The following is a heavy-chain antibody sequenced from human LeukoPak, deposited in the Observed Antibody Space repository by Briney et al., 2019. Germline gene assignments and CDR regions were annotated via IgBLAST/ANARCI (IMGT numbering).Heavy chain of an antibody. CDR2: IDWDDDK. D-gene: IGHD3-3*01. Sequence: ESGPTLVNPTQTLTLTCTISGFSLTSSGMCVSWIRQPPGKALERLARIDWDDDKYYSTSLKTRLTISKDTSKNQVVLRMTNMDPVDTATYYCARIRWSGTSYFFDYWGQGTLVTVSS. J-gene: IGHJ4*02. CDR3: ARIRWSGTSYFFDY. V-gene: IGHV2-70*11. CDR1: GFSLTSSGMC.